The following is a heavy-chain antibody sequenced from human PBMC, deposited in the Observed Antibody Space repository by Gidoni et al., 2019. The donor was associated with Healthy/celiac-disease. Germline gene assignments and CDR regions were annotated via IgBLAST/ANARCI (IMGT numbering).Heavy chain of an antibody. CDR2: RKQDGSEK. D-gene: IGHD2-8*01. CDR1: GFTVRSYW. J-gene: IGHJ6*02. CDR3: ARGPKMVQTYGMDV. V-gene: IGHV3-7*01. Sequence: EVQLVESGGGLVQPGGSLRLSCAASGFTVRSYWMSWVRQDPGKGLEWVANRKQDGSEKYYVDSVKGRFTISRDNAKNSLYLQMNSLRAEDTAVYYCARGPKMVQTYGMDVWGQGTTVTVSS.